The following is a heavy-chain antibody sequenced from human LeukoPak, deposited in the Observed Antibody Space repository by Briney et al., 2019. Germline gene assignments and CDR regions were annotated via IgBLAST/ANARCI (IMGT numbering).Heavy chain of an antibody. CDR1: GFTFSSYS. V-gene: IGHV3-21*01. J-gene: IGHJ4*02. Sequence: GGSLRLSCTASGFTFSSYSMNWVRQAPGKGLEWVSSISSTGSYIYYADSVRGRFTVSRDNAKNSLYLQMNSLRGEDTAVYYCAREPVTGSVYWGQGTLVTVSS. CDR2: ISSTGSYI. CDR3: AREPVTGSVY. D-gene: IGHD4-17*01.